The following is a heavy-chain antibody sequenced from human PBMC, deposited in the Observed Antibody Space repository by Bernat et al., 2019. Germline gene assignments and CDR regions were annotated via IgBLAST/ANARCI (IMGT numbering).Heavy chain of an antibody. J-gene: IGHJ6*02. D-gene: IGHD4-17*01. CDR2: ISYDGSDK. V-gene: IGHV3-30*18. CDR1: GFTFSSYG. Sequence: QVQLVESGGGVVQPGKSLRLSCVGSGFTFSSYGMHRVRQAPGKGLEWVALISYDGSDKYSADSVKGRFTISRDNSKNTVYLQMNSLRPEDTAVYFCAKYFGDYAYYYHGMDVWGQGTTVTVSS. CDR3: AKYFGDYAYYYHGMDV.